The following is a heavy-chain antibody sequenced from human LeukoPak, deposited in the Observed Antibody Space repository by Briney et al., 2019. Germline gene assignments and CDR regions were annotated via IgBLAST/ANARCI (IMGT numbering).Heavy chain of an antibody. CDR2: IRYDGSNK. Sequence: PGGSLRLSCAASGFTFSSYGMHWVRQAPGKGLEWVAFIRYDGSNKYYADSVKGCFTISRDNTKSSLSLQMNSLTAEDTAFYYCARGGSNGYNWFDPWGQGTLVTVSS. V-gene: IGHV3-30*02. D-gene: IGHD3-22*01. CDR3: ARGGSNGYNWFDP. CDR1: GFTFSSYG. J-gene: IGHJ5*02.